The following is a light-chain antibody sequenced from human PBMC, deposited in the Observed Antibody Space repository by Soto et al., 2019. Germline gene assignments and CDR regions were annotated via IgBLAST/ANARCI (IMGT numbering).Light chain of an antibody. Sequence: VVTQEPSFSVSRGRTVTLTCGLTYGSVSTDYYASWYQQTPGQAPRTLIYNTHIRSSGVPDRFSGSILGGKAALTITGAQADDECDYYCVLYLGSGMWVFGGGTKLTVL. CDR3: VLYLGSGMWV. J-gene: IGLJ3*02. CDR2: NTH. CDR1: YGSVSTDYY. V-gene: IGLV8-61*01.